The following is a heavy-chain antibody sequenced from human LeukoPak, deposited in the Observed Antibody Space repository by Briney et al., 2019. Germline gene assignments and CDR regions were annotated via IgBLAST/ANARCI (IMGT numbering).Heavy chain of an antibody. Sequence: SETLSLTCTVSGGSISSYYWSWIRQPPGKGLEWLGYIYYSGNTDYNPSLKSRVAISVDTSKNQFSLKLSSVTAADTAVYYCARSTGSTMFIDYWGQGTLVTVSS. CDR3: ARSTGSTMFIDY. CDR2: IYYSGNT. V-gene: IGHV4-59*01. J-gene: IGHJ4*02. D-gene: IGHD3-10*02. CDR1: GGSISSYY.